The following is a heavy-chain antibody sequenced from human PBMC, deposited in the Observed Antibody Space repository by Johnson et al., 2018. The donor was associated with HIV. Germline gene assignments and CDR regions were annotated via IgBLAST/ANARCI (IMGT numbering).Heavy chain of an antibody. CDR2: INWNGGAT. CDR3: ARDSSSWRPSGAFDI. V-gene: IGHV3-20*04. J-gene: IGHJ3*02. CDR1: GFSFADYG. D-gene: IGHD6-13*01. Sequence: VQLVESGGRVVRPGGSLPLPCAASGFSFADYGMTWVRQIAGKGLEWVSGINWNGGATGYADSVQGRFTTSRDNSKNTLYLQMNSLRAEDKAVYYCARDSSSWRPSGAFDIWGQGTMVTVSS.